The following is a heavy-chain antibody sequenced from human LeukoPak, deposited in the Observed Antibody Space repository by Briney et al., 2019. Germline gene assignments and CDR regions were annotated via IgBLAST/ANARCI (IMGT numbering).Heavy chain of an antibody. V-gene: IGHV4-59*01. J-gene: IGHJ4*02. Sequence: SETLSLTGTVSGGSISNYYWSWIRQPPGKGLEWIGYIYYSGSTTYNPSLKSRVTISVDTSNNQFSLKLSSVTAADTAVYYCARGRGGQLVDYWGQGTLVTVSS. CDR1: GGSISNYY. CDR3: ARGRGGQLVDY. CDR2: IYYSGST. D-gene: IGHD6-13*01.